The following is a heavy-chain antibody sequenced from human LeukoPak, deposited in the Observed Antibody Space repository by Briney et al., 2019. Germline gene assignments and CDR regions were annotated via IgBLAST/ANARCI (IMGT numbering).Heavy chain of an antibody. J-gene: IGHJ4*02. Sequence: PSETLSLTCAVYGGSFSGYYWSWIRQPPGKGLEWIGEINHSGSTNYNPSLKSRVTISVDTSKNQFSLKLSPVTAADTAVYYCASINYDILTGYQTGNFDYWGQGTLVTVSS. D-gene: IGHD3-9*01. CDR2: INHSGST. CDR1: GGSFSGYY. V-gene: IGHV4-34*01. CDR3: ASINYDILTGYQTGNFDY.